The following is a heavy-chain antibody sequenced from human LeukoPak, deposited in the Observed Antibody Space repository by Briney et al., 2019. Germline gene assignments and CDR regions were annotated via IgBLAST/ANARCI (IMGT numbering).Heavy chain of an antibody. D-gene: IGHD3-22*01. V-gene: IGHV4-38-2*02. CDR1: GYSISSGYY. CDR3: ASRLRGLLLGEYHYFDY. Sequence: SETLSLTCTVSGYSISSGYYWGWIRQPPGKGLEWIGSIYHSGSTYYNPSLKSRVTISVDTSKNQFSLKLSSVTAADTAAYYCASRLRGLLLGEYHYFDYWGQGTLVTVSS. J-gene: IGHJ4*02. CDR2: IYHSGST.